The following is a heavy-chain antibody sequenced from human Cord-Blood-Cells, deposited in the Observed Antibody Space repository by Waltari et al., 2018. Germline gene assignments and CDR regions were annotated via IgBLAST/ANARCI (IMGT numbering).Heavy chain of an antibody. Sequence: QVQLVQSGAAGKKPGSWGKVTCKASGGTFSSYSISWVRQAPGQGLEWMGGIIPIFGTANYAQKFQGRVTITADESTSTAYMELSSLRSEDTAVYYCARAGYSYGYRIWFDPWGQGTLVTVSS. CDR3: ARAGYSYGYRIWFDP. D-gene: IGHD5-18*01. CDR1: GGTFSSYS. CDR2: IIPIFGTA. V-gene: IGHV1-69*01. J-gene: IGHJ5*02.